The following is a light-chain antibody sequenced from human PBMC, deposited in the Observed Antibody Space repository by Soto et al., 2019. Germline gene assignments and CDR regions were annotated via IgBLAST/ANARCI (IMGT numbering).Light chain of an antibody. V-gene: IGKV3-20*01. CDR3: QQYGSSPTT. J-gene: IGKJ1*01. CDR1: QSVSSSY. CDR2: GAS. Sequence: PGERATLSCRASQSVSSSYLAWYQQKPGQAPRLLIYGASSRATGIPDRFSGSGSGTDFTLTISRLEPEDFAVYYCQQYGSSPTTFGQGTKVEIK.